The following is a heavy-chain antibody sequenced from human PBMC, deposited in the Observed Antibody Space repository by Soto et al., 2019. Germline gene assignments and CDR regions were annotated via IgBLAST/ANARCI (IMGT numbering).Heavy chain of an antibody. CDR3: AKDWGETGWCNWFDS. J-gene: IGHJ5*01. D-gene: IGHD6-19*01. CDR1: GFTFSTHG. V-gene: IGHV3-30*18. Sequence: QVQLVESGGGLVQPGTSLRLSCAASGFTFSTHGMHWVRQAPGKGLEWVAMISHDGSAKHYVDSVKGRFTISRDTSKNTLFLQMDSLRVEDTAIYYCAKDWGETGWCNWFDSWGQGTLVTVSS. CDR2: ISHDGSAK.